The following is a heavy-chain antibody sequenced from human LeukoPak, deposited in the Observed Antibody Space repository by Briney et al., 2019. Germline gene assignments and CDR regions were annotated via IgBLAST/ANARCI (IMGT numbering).Heavy chain of an antibody. J-gene: IGHJ4*02. CDR1: GYTFTSYY. CDR2: INPSGGSA. CDR3: ARDPSVELPSDY. D-gene: IGHD1-7*01. V-gene: IGHV1-46*01. Sequence: ASVKVSCKASGYTFTSYYMHWVRQAPGQGLEWMGIINPSGGSASYAQKFQGRVTMTRDMSTSTVYMELSSLRSEDTAVYYCARDPSVELPSDYWGQGTLVTVSS.